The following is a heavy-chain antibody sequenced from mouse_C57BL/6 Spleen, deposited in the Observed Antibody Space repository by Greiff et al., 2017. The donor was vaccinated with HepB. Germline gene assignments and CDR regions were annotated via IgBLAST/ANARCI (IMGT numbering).Heavy chain of an antibody. CDR2: IDPSDSYT. J-gene: IGHJ4*01. Sequence: QVQLQQPGAELVMPGASVKLSCKASGYTFTSYWMHWVKQRPGQGLEWIGEIDPSDSYTNYNQKFKGKSTLTVDKSYSTAYIQPSSRTSEDSAVYYCGKGRLGYYAIDDWGQGTSVTVSS. CDR3: GKGRLGYYAIDD. V-gene: IGHV1-69*01. CDR1: GYTFTSYW. D-gene: IGHD3-3*01.